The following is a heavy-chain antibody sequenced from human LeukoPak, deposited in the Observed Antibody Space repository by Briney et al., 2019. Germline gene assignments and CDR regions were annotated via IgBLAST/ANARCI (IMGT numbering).Heavy chain of an antibody. CDR1: GGTFSSYA. V-gene: IGHV1-69*04. Sequence: GASVKVSCKASGGTFSSYAISWVRQAPGQGLEWMGRIIPILGIANYAQKFQGRVTITADKSTSTAYMELSSLRSEDTAVYYCAREPLNSSDFWGGPTGNVDYWGQGTLLTVSS. D-gene: IGHD3-3*01. CDR2: IIPILGIA. J-gene: IGHJ4*02. CDR3: AREPLNSSDFWGGPTGNVDY.